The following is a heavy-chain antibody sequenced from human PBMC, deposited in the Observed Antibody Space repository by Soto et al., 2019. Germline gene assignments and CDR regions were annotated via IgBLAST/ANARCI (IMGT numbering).Heavy chain of an antibody. CDR2: IYPRDSDT. CDR1: GYSFTSYW. J-gene: IGHJ6*02. CDR3: AGGGVRGVITRTRDYYGMDV. Sequence: PGESLKISCKGSGYSFTSYWIGWVRQMPGKGLECMGIIYPRDSDTRYSPSFQGQVTTSADKSISTAYLQWSSLKASDTAMYYCAGGGVRGVITRTRDYYGMDVWGQGTTVTVSS. D-gene: IGHD3-10*01. V-gene: IGHV5-51*01.